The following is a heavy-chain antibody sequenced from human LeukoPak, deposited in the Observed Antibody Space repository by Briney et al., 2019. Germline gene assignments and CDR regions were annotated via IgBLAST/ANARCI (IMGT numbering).Heavy chain of an antibody. CDR3: ARDQGGATRIDY. V-gene: IGHV3-74*01. CDR2: INSDGRST. CDR1: GFAVSSNY. Sequence: GGSLRLSCAVSGFAVSSNYMTWVRQAPGKGLVWVSRINSDGRSTSYTDSVKGRFTISRDNAKKTLYLQMNSLRVEETAVYYCARDQGGATRIDYWGQGTLVTVSS. J-gene: IGHJ4*02. D-gene: IGHD1-26*01.